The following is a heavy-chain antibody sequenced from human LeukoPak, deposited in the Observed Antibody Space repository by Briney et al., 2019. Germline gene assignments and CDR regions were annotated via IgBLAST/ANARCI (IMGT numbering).Heavy chain of an antibody. D-gene: IGHD6-19*01. V-gene: IGHV1-69*04. CDR3: ARVGSGWYY. Sequence: ASVKVSCKASGYTFTGYYMHWVRQAPGQGLEWMGRIIPILGIANYAQKFQGRVTITADKSTSTAYMELSSLRSEDTAVYYCARVGSGWYYWGQGTLVTVSS. J-gene: IGHJ4*02. CDR1: GYTFTGYY. CDR2: IIPILGIA.